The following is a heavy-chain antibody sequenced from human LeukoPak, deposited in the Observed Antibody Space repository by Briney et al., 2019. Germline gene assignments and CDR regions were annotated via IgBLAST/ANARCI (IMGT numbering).Heavy chain of an antibody. V-gene: IGHV1-18*01. CDR3: ARDSRGFHFWSGSKYYFDY. D-gene: IGHD3-3*02. Sequence: ASVKVSCKASGYTFTSYGISWVRQAPGQGLEWMGWISAYNGNTNYAQKLQSRVTMTTDTSTSTAYMELRSLRSDDTAVYYCARDSRGFHFWSGSKYYFDYWGQGTLVTVSS. CDR1: GYTFTSYG. CDR2: ISAYNGNT. J-gene: IGHJ4*02.